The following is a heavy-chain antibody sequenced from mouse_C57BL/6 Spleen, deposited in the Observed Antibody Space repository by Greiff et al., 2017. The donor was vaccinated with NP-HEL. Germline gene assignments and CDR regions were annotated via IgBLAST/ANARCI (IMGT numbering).Heavy chain of an antibody. D-gene: IGHD1-1*01. J-gene: IGHJ1*03. Sequence: EVQGVESGGGLVKPGGSLKLSSAASGFTFSSYAMSWVRQTPEKRLEWVATISDGGSYTYYPDNVKGRFTISRDNAKNNLYLQMSHLKSEDTAMYYCARDITTVVATNWYFDVWGTGTTVTVSS. CDR1: GFTFSSYA. CDR3: ARDITTVVATNWYFDV. V-gene: IGHV5-4*01. CDR2: ISDGGSYT.